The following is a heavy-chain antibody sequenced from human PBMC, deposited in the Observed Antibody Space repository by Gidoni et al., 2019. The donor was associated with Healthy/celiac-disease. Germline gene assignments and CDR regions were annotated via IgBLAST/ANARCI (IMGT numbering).Heavy chain of an antibody. CDR2: ISYDGSNK. J-gene: IGHJ4*02. Sequence: QVQLVESGGGVVQPGRSLRLSCAASGFTFSSYAMHWVRQAPGKRLEWVAVISYDGSNKYYADSVKGRFTISRDNSKNTLYLQMNSLRAEDTAVYYCASGVTAPIWGQGTLVTVSS. D-gene: IGHD2-21*02. V-gene: IGHV3-30*01. CDR1: GFTFSSYA. CDR3: ASGVTAPI.